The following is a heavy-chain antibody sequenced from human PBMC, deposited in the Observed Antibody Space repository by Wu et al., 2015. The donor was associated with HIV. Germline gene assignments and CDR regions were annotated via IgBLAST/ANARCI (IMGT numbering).Heavy chain of an antibody. CDR1: GGTFSSYA. J-gene: IGHJ4*02. CDR2: IIPIFGTA. CDR3: ARGVKKHIVVVTAIGRSRGSYYFDYV. V-gene: IGHV1-69*05. D-gene: IGHD2-21*02. Sequence: QVQLVQSGAEVKKPGSSVKVSCKASGGTFSSYAISWVRQAPGQGLEWMGRIIPIFGTANYAQKFQGRVTMTRNTSISTAYMELSSLRSEDTAVYYCARGVKKHIVVVTAIGRSRGSYYFDYVGARERVVTV.